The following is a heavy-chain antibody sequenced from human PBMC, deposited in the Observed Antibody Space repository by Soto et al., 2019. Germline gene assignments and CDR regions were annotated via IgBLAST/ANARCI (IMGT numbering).Heavy chain of an antibody. CDR1: GFSLTKNKMG. V-gene: IGHV2-26*01. J-gene: IGHJ6*02. CDR3: ARISGGSPYYYAMDV. Sequence: QVTLKESGPVLVKPTETLTLTCTVSGFSLTKNKMGVSWIRQPPGKALEWLANIFSSDEKSYSTSLKSRVTISQDTSKSQVVLKVTNMDPVDTATYYCARISGGSPYYYAMDVWGQGTTVTVSS. CDR2: IFSSDEK. D-gene: IGHD3-10*01.